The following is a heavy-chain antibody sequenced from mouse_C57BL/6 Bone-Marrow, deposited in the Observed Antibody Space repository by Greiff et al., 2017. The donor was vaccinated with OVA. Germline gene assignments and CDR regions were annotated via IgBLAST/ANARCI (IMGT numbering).Heavy chain of an antibody. V-gene: IGHV1-59*01. J-gene: IGHJ1*03. CDR2: IDPSDSYT. D-gene: IGHD4-1*01. Sequence: QVQLQQPGAELVRPGTSVKLSCKASGYTFTSYWMHWVKQRPGQGLEWIGVIDPSDSYTNYNQKFNGKATLTVDTSSSTAYMQLSSLTSEDSAVYYCAPNWDWYFDVWGTGTTVTVSS. CDR3: APNWDWYFDV. CDR1: GYTFTSYW.